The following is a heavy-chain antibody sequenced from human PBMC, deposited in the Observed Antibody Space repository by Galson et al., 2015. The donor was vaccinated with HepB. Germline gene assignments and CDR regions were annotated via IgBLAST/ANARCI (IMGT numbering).Heavy chain of an antibody. D-gene: IGHD4-11*01. V-gene: IGHV3-23*01. Sequence: SLRLSCAASGFTFSDYAMSWVRRAPGRGLEWVSSFRGSGDSTYYADSVKGRFTISRDNSKNTLFLQMNSLRAEDTAVYYCAKHASTTTVASNAFDIWGQGTLVTVSS. CDR3: AKHASTTTVASNAFDI. J-gene: IGHJ3*02. CDR1: GFTFSDYA. CDR2: FRGSGDST.